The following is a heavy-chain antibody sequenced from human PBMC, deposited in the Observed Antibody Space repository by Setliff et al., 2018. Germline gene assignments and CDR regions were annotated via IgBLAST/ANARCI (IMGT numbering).Heavy chain of an antibody. J-gene: IGHJ4*02. CDR1: GYMFSANA. CDR2: IYTDNGNT. V-gene: IGHV1-3*04. Sequence: ASVKVSCKASGYMFSANAIHWVRQAPGQRLEWMGFIYTDNGNTKYSKNFQDRVAITRDTSASTAYMELSSLTSEDTAVYFCARGSRGFDYWGQGALVTVSS. CDR3: ARGSRGFDY.